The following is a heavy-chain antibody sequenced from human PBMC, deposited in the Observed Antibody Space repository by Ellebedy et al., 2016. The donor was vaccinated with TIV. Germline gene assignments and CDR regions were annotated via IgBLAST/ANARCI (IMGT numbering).Heavy chain of an antibody. J-gene: IGHJ5*02. Sequence: GESLKISCAASGFNFRSYWMTWVRQAPGKGLEWVAKIRQEGDEIYYVESVKGRFTISIDNAKNSLFLQMNSLEVEDTAVYYCARRASYGDYAVQVNPWFDPWGQGTLVTVSS. CDR3: ARRASYGDYAVQVNPWFDP. D-gene: IGHD4-17*01. CDR2: IRQEGDEI. CDR1: GFNFRSYW. V-gene: IGHV3-7*01.